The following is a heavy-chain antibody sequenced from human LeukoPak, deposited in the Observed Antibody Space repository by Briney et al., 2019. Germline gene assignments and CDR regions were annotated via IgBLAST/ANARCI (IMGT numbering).Heavy chain of an antibody. Sequence: PGGSLRLSCAASGFTFTAYLIHWVRQAPGKGLEWVAVMSSDGNAMFYADSVKGRFTISRDNSKNTLYLQMNSLRAEDTAVYYCVRESEYYFDYSASFDYWGQGTLVTVSS. CDR1: GFTFTAYL. V-gene: IGHV3-30-3*01. CDR3: VRESEYYFDYSASFDY. D-gene: IGHD3-22*01. CDR2: MSSDGNAM. J-gene: IGHJ4*02.